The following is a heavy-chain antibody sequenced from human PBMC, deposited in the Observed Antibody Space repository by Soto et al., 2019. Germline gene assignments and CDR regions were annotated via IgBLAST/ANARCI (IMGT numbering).Heavy chain of an antibody. Sequence: QLQLRESGPGLVKPSETLSLTCIVSGDSISSGSYYWGWIRQPPGKGLEWIGSIYYTGSTNYNPSLKSQVNISADTSKNQFSLRLSSVTAADTAVYYCARRVDFGNGYYTAPLDVWGKGTTVTVSS. J-gene: IGHJ6*04. CDR1: GDSISSGSYY. CDR2: IYYTGST. CDR3: ARRVDFGNGYYTAPLDV. V-gene: IGHV4-39*01. D-gene: IGHD3-22*01.